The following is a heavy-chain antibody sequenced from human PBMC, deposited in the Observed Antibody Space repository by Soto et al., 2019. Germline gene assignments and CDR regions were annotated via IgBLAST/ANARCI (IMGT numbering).Heavy chain of an antibody. CDR2: IIPIFGTT. V-gene: IGHV1-69*01. J-gene: IGHJ2*01. D-gene: IGHD2-2*02. CDR3: ARGPLYDLESRMYWYFDL. Sequence: QVQLVQSGAEVRKSGSSVKVSCKLSGASFDSYTITWVRQAPGQGLEWIGGIIPIFGTTNYAQKFRGRLRNTAVAFTSAAYMDLSSLTSEDTAVYYCARGPLYDLESRMYWYFDLWGRGTLVTVSS. CDR1: GASFDSYT.